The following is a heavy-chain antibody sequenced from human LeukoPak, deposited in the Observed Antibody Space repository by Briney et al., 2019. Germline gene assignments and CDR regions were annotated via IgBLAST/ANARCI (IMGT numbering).Heavy chain of an antibody. CDR2: INHSGST. CDR3: AKYAGIAAAGTPGFDY. V-gene: IGHV4-34*01. J-gene: IGHJ4*02. Sequence: PSETLSLTCAVYGGSFSGYYWSWIRQPPGKGLEWIGEINHSGSTNYNPSLKSRVTISVDTSKNQFSLKLSSVTAADTAVYYCAKYAGIAAAGTPGFDYWGQGTLVTVSS. CDR1: GGSFSGYY. D-gene: IGHD6-13*01.